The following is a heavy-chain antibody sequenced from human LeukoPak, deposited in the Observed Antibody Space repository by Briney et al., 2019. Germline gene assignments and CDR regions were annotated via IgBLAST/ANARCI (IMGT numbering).Heavy chain of an antibody. J-gene: IGHJ6*02. CDR1: GDSITSGGYS. Sequence: SETLSLTCSVSGDSITSGGYSWSWIRQAPGKGLEWIGYIYRPGSVTYNPSLKSRVTMSVDTSKNQFSLKLSSVTAADTAVYYCAREWPYYYGMDVWGQGTTVTVSS. CDR2: IYRPGSV. D-gene: IGHD5-12*01. V-gene: IGHV4-30-2*01. CDR3: AREWPYYYGMDV.